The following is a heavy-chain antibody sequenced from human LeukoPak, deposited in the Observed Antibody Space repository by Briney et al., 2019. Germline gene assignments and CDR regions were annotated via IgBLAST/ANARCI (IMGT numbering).Heavy chain of an antibody. CDR2: MSYSGSS. V-gene: IGHV4-59*01. CDR1: GGSISSYY. D-gene: IGHD1-1*01. CDR3: ARVGDWNDLVY. J-gene: IGHJ4*02. Sequence: PSETLSLTCTVSGGSISSYYWSWIRQPPGKGLEWIGYMSYSGSSSYNPSLRSRVTISVDASKKQFSLKLSSVTAADTAVYYCARVGDWNDLVYWGQGTLVTVSS.